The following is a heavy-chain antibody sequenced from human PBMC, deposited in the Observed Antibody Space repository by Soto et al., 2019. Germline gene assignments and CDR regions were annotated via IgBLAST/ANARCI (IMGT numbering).Heavy chain of an antibody. D-gene: IGHD3-10*01. V-gene: IGHV1-69*02. CDR3: ASSYGSGYRAFDY. Sequence: QVQLVQSGAEVRKPGSSVKVSCKASGDTFSFYSIHWVRQAPGLGLEWMGRINPILSMSNYGQRFQGRVTMTADKSTSTAYMKLSGLRSEDTAIYYCASSYGSGYRAFDYWGQGALVTVSS. CDR1: GDTFSFYS. CDR2: INPILSMS. J-gene: IGHJ4*02.